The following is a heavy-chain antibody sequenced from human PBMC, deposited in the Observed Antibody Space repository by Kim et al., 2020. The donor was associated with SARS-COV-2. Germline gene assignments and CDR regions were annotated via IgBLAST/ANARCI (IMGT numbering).Heavy chain of an antibody. CDR2: ISSSGSTI. CDR3: ARNLHGSGSYYNLIYYYYGMDV. V-gene: IGHV3-11*04. CDR1: GFTFSDYY. J-gene: IGHJ6*02. Sequence: GGSLRLSCAASGFTFSDYYMSWIRQAPGKGLEWVSYISSSGSTIYYADSVKGRFTISRDNAKNSLYLQMNSLRAEDTAVYYCARNLHGSGSYYNLIYYYYGMDVWGQGTTVTVSS. D-gene: IGHD3-10*01.